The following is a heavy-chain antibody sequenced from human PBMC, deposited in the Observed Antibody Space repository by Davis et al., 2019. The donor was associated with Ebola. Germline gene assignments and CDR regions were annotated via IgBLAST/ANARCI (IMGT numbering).Heavy chain of an antibody. CDR2: IRDKANSFAT. D-gene: IGHD2/OR15-2a*01. CDR1: GFTFSGSA. V-gene: IGHV3-73*01. CDR3: IRQSSNIDY. J-gene: IGHJ4*02. Sequence: LSLTCAASGFTFSGSAMHWVRQASGKGLEWVGRIRDKANSFATAYAASVKGRFTISRDDSKNTAYLQMNSLKTEDTAVYYCIRQSSNIDYWGQGTLVTVSS.